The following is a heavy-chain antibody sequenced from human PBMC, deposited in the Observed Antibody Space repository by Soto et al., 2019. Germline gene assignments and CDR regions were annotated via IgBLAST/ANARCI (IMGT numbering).Heavy chain of an antibody. CDR1: GGSISTGGDGDY. V-gene: IGHV4-31*03. J-gene: IGHJ5*02. D-gene: IGHD3-16*01. Sequence: QVQLQESGTGLVKPSQTLSLSCTVSGGSISTGGDGDYWAWIRQRPEKVLEWIGYIYFTGTTYYNPSLQSRVTISVDTSKNQFSLKLTSVTAADTAVYYCARSAASLGGGWFDPWGQGTLVTVSS. CDR2: IYFTGTT. CDR3: ARSAASLGGGWFDP.